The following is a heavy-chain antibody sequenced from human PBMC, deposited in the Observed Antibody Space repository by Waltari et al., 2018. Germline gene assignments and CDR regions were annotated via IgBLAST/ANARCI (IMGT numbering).Heavy chain of an antibody. Sequence: QVQLQESGPGLVKPSQTLSLTCTVSGGSISSGSYYWSWIRQPAGKGMEWIGRIVTRGSPTSNPALKSRVTLSVDTSKTQFSLKLSALTVADTAVYYCAVGSGSYYKALDYWGQGTLVTVSS. CDR3: AVGSGSYYKALDY. CDR2: IVTRGSP. J-gene: IGHJ4*02. CDR1: GGSISSGSYY. V-gene: IGHV4-61*02. D-gene: IGHD3-10*01.